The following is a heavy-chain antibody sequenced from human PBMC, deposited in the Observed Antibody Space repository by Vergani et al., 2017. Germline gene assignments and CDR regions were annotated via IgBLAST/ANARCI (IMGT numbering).Heavy chain of an antibody. CDR2: FDPEDGET. CDR3: ARAHSVRLWVGYY. CDR1: GYTLPELT. Sequence: VPMVPSGAEVRKTGASVKVSCKVSGYTLPELTMPWVRQAPGKGLEWMGGFDPEDGETIYAQKFQGRVTMTEDTSTDTAYMELSSLRSEDTAVYYCARAHSVRLWVGYYWGQGTLVTVSS. J-gene: IGHJ4*02. V-gene: IGHV1-24*01. D-gene: IGHD1-26*01.